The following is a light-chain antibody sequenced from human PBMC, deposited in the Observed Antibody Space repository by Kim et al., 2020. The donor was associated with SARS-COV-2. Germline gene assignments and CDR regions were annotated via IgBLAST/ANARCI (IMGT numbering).Light chain of an antibody. V-gene: IGKV3-20*01. J-gene: IGKJ5*01. Sequence: EIVLTQSPGTVSLSPGERVTLSCRASQSVSSSHLAWYQQRPGQAPRLLIYSASNRAAGIPDRFSGSGSGTDFTLTISRLGPEDFAVYFCEQYGKAPKTFAQGTRLEIK. CDR2: SAS. CDR3: EQYGKAPKT. CDR1: QSVSSSH.